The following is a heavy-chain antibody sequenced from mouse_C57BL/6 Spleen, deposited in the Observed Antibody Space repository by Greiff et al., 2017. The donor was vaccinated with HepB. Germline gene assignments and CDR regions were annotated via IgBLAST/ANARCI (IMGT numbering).Heavy chain of an antibody. V-gene: IGHV5-17*01. D-gene: IGHD2-5*01. CDR2: ISSGSSTI. J-gene: IGHJ2*01. Sequence: EVKLMESGGGLVKPGGSLKLSCAASGFTFSDYGMHWVRQAPEKGLEWVAYISSGSSTIYYADTVKGRFTISRDNAKNTLFLQMTSLRSEDTAMYYCARDSNLYYFDYWGQGTTLTVSS. CDR1: GFTFSDYG. CDR3: ARDSNLYYFDY.